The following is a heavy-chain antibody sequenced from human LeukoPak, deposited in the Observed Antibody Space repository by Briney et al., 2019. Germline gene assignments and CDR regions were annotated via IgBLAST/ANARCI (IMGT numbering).Heavy chain of an antibody. CDR3: AKRDFWNWFDP. CDR1: GFTFSSYG. Sequence: GGSLRLSCAASGFTFSSYGMHWVRQAPGKGLEWVAVISYDGSNKYYADSVKGRFTISRDNSKNTLYLQMNSLRAEDTAVYYCAKRDFWNWFDPWGQGTLVTVSS. V-gene: IGHV3-30*18. J-gene: IGHJ5*02. CDR2: ISYDGSNK. D-gene: IGHD3-3*01.